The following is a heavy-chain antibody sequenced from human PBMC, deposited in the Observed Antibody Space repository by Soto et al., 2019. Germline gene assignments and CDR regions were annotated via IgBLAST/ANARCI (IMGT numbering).Heavy chain of an antibody. V-gene: IGHV5-51*01. CDR2: IYPGDSDT. CDR1: GYSFTSYW. J-gene: IGHJ4*02. Sequence: GESLKISCKGSGYSFTSYWIGWVRQMPGKGLEWMGIIYPGDSDTRYSPSFQGQVTISADKSISTASLQWSSLKASDTAMYYCARQSSAAADPGVFDYCGQGTLGTVS. D-gene: IGHD6-13*01. CDR3: ARQSSAAADPGVFDY.